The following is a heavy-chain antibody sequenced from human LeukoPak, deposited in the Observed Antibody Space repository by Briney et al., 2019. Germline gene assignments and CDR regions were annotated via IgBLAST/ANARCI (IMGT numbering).Heavy chain of an antibody. D-gene: IGHD1-14*01. CDR1: GGSISSYY. CDR2: IYYSGST. CDR3: ASVTGPFDY. J-gene: IGHJ4*02. Sequence: SETLSLTCTVSGGSISSYYWSWIRQPPGKGLEWIGYIYYSGSTNYNPSLKSRVTISVDTSKNQFSLKLSSVTAADTAVYYCASVTGPFDYWGQGTLVTVSS. V-gene: IGHV4-59*01.